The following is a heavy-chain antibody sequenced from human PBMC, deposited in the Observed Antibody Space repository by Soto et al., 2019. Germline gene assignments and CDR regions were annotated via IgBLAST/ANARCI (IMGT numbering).Heavy chain of an antibody. CDR1: GFTFSRCD. J-gene: IGHJ4*02. V-gene: IGHV3-21*01. Sequence: GGSLRLSCATSGFTFSRCDMNWVRQAPGKGLEWVSFISSSASYMYYADSVKGRFTISRDNAKKSLYLQMNSLRAEDTAVYYCARYWGSNTNFDYWGQGTLVTVSS. CDR2: ISSSASYM. D-gene: IGHD7-27*01. CDR3: ARYWGSNTNFDY.